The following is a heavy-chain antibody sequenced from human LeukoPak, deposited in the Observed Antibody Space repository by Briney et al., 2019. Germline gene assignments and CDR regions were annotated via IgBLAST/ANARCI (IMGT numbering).Heavy chain of an antibody. V-gene: IGHV3-64*04. D-gene: IGHD1-14*01. CDR3: AKGMSGEPSFYGIDV. Sequence: GGSLRLSCSASGFTFSSYAMHWVRQAPGKGLEYVSAISSNGGSTYYADSVKGRFTISRDNSKNTLYLQMNSLRVEDTAVFYCAKGMSGEPSFYGIDVWGQGTTVTVSS. J-gene: IGHJ6*02. CDR2: ISSNGGST. CDR1: GFTFSSYA.